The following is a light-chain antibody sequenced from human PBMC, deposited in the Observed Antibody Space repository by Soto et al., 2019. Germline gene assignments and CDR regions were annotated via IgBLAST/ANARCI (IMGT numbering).Light chain of an antibody. V-gene: IGLV2-14*01. CDR3: SSFISSTTLEV. CDR1: SSDLGDDNY. CDR2: EVT. J-gene: IGLJ1*01. Sequence: QSVLTQPASVSGSPGQSITISCTGTSSDLGDDNYVSWYQQHPGKAPKLIIYEVTNRPSGVSDRFSGSKSANTASLTISGLQAEDEADYYCSSFISSTTLEVFGTGTKLTVL.